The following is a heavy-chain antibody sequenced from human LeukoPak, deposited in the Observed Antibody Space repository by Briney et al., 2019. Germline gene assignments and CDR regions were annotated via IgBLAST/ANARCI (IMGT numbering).Heavy chain of an antibody. J-gene: IGHJ4*02. CDR2: INTDTGNP. CDR3: ARAERWLQSDY. V-gene: IGHV7-4-1*02. Sequence: GASVKVSCKASGYTFTTCAMNWVRQAPGQGLEWMGWINTDTGNPTYAQGFTGRFVFSLDTSVSTTYLRISSLKAEDTAVYYCARAERWLQSDYWGQGTLVTVSS. CDR1: GYTFTTCA. D-gene: IGHD5-24*01.